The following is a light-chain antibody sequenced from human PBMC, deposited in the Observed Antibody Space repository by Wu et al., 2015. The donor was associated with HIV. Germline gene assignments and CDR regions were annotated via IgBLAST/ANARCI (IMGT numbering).Light chain of an antibody. CDR3: QKYNTAPWT. Sequence: DLQLTQSPSTLSASVGDRVTITCRASQEITDWLAWYQQKPGKPLKVLIYAASTLQSGVPSRFSGSGSGTDFTLTISSLQPEDVATYYCQKYNTAPWTFGQGTKVEMK. CDR2: AAS. CDR1: QEITDW. J-gene: IGKJ1*01. V-gene: IGKV1-27*01.